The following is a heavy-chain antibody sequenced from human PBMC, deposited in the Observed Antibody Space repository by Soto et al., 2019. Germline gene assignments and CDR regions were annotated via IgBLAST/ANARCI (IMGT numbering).Heavy chain of an antibody. J-gene: IGHJ4*02. CDR1: GFTFSSYG. Sequence: QVQLVESGGGVVQPGRSLRLSCAASGFTFSSYGMHWVRQAPGKGLEWVAVIWYDGSNKHYADPVKGRFTISRDNSKNTVYLQMSSLRAEDTAIYYCARDIDWYSNSSGFDNWGQGTLVTVSS. CDR2: IWYDGSNK. V-gene: IGHV3-33*01. D-gene: IGHD1-26*01. CDR3: ARDIDWYSNSSGFDN.